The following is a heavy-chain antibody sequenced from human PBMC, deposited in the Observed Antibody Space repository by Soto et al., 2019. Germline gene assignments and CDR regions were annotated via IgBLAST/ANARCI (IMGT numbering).Heavy chain of an antibody. CDR1: GFTFSSYG. J-gene: IGHJ2*01. Sequence: GGSLRLSCAASGFTFSSYGMHWVRQAPGKGLEWVAVIWYDGSNKYYADSVKGRFTISRDNSKNTLYLQMNSLRAEDTAVYYCARDTAMVPGYFALWGRGTLVTVSS. CDR3: ARDTAMVPGYFAL. CDR2: IWYDGSNK. D-gene: IGHD5-18*01. V-gene: IGHV3-33*01.